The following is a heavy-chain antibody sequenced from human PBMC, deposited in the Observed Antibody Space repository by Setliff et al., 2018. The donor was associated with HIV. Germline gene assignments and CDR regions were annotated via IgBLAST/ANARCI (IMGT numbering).Heavy chain of an antibody. V-gene: IGHV4-31*03. Sequence: PSETLSLTCSVSGASITGGGDFWSWIRQHPGKGLEWIGYIYHTGKTYYNPSLQSRIIMSLDMSQNQFSLKLSSVTAADTAVYYCATLAAAGESYDYWGQGSLVTVSS. CDR3: ATLAAAGESYDY. CDR1: GASITGGGDF. D-gene: IGHD6-13*01. J-gene: IGHJ4*02. CDR2: IYHTGKT.